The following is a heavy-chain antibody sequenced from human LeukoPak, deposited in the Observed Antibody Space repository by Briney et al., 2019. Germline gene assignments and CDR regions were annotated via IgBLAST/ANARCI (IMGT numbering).Heavy chain of an antibody. D-gene: IGHD6-19*01. CDR1: GFTFSSYW. CDR3: ARDWGIAVTDY. CDR2: IKEDGSEK. V-gene: IGHV3-7*01. J-gene: IGHJ4*02. Sequence: PGGSLRLSCAASGFTFSSYWMSWVRQAPGKGLEWVANIKEDGSEKHYVDSVKGRFTNSRDNAKNSLYLQMNSLRAEDTAVYYCARDWGIAVTDYWGQGTLVTVSS.